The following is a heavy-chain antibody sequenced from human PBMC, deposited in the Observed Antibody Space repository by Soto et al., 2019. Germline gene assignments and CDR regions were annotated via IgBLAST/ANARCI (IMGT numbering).Heavy chain of an antibody. CDR3: ARGGRITMVRGVIPPPTRFDP. CDR1: GGTFSSYA. V-gene: IGHV1-69*01. Sequence: QVQLVQSGAEVKKPGSSVKVSCKASGGTFSSYAISWVRQAPGQGVEWMGGIIPIFGTANYAQKFQGRVTITADESTSTAYMELSSLRSEDTAVYYCARGGRITMVRGVIPPPTRFDPWGQGTLVTVSS. J-gene: IGHJ5*02. D-gene: IGHD3-10*01. CDR2: IIPIFGTA.